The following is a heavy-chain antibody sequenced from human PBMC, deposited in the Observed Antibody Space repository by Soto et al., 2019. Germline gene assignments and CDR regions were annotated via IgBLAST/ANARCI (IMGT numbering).Heavy chain of an antibody. D-gene: IGHD3-10*01. CDR1: GYTFTSYD. CDR2: MNPNSDNT. V-gene: IGHV1-8*01. CDR3: AGEKGGYYDY. J-gene: IGHJ4*02. Sequence: QVQLVQSGAEVKKPGASVKVSCKASGYTFTSYDINWVRQATGQGLEWMGWMNPNSDNTGYAKKFQGRATMTRNTSIGTGYMGLSSLRSDDTAVYYCAGEKGGYYDYWGQGTLVTVSS.